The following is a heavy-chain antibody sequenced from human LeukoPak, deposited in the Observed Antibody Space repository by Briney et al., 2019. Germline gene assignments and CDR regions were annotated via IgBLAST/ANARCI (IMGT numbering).Heavy chain of an antibody. CDR2: INPNSGGT. CDR1: GYTFTGYY. V-gene: IGHV1-2*02. Sequence: ASVKVSRKASGYTFTGYYMHWVRQAPGQGLEWMGWINPNSGGTNYAQKFQGRVTMTRDTSISTAYMELSRLRSDDTAVYYCARTRLNGYCSSTSCYKGGPFDYWGQGTLVTVSS. J-gene: IGHJ4*02. D-gene: IGHD2-2*03. CDR3: ARTRLNGYCSSTSCYKGGPFDY.